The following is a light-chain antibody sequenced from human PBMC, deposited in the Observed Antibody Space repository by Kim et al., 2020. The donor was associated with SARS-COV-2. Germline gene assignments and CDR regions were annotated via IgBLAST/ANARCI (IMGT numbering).Light chain of an antibody. CDR2: LNSDGSH. J-gene: IGLJ3*02. V-gene: IGLV4-69*01. CDR3: QSWGTGEV. CDR1: TGTETLA. Sequence: SVKTTGTLGTGTETLALAWHRQQPKKGPRFLMKLNSDGSHNKGHGIPDRFSGSSSGVERYLTISGLQSEDEADYYCQSWGTGEVFGGGTQLTVL.